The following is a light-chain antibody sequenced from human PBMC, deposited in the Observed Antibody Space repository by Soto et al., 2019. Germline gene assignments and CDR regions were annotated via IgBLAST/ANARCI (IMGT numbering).Light chain of an antibody. CDR3: QQRSNWPLT. CDR1: QSVSSY. Sequence: EIVLTQSPATLSLSPGERATLSCRASQSVSSYLAWYQQKPGQAPRLLIYDASNRATGIPARFSGSGSGTDLTLTMSSLEPEDFVVYYCQQRSNWPLTFGGGTKVEIK. J-gene: IGKJ4*01. V-gene: IGKV3-11*01. CDR2: DAS.